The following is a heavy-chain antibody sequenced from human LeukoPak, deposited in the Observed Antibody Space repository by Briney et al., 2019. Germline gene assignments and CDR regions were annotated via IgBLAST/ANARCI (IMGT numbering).Heavy chain of an antibody. J-gene: IGHJ3*02. CDR1: GFTFTSYW. Sequence: GGSLRLSCAASGFTFTSYWMHWVRQAPGKGLVWVSRVNGDGSSTTYADSVKGRFTISRDNAKNTLYLQMNSLRAEDTAVYYCARPQPRDLYAFDIWGQGTMVTVSS. V-gene: IGHV3-74*01. CDR2: VNGDGSST. CDR3: ARPQPRDLYAFDI. D-gene: IGHD2-21*02.